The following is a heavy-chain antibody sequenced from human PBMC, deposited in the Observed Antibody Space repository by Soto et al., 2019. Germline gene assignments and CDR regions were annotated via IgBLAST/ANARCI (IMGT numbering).Heavy chain of an antibody. CDR3: ARDKGREQLGGNYYGALDV. CDR1: GDTFSSFA. J-gene: IGHJ6*02. D-gene: IGHD1-1*01. CDR2: IIPIFRTP. Sequence: QVQLVQSGAEVKKPGSSVKVSCKASGDTFSSFAISWVRQAPGQGLEWMGGIIPIFRTPKYAQKFQGRVTITANKPASTAYMELSSQRSEATAVYYCARDKGREQLGGNYYGALDVGCQGTTVIVSS. V-gene: IGHV1-69*14.